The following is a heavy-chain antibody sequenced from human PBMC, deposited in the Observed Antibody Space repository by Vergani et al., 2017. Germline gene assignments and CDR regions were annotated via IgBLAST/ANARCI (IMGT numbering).Heavy chain of an antibody. Sequence: QVQLVESGGGVVQPGRSLRLSCAASGFTFSSYGMHWVRQAPGEGLEWVAVISYDGSNKYYADSVKGRFTISRDNSKNTLYLQMNSLRAEDTAVYYCATDIVVVPAAIDAFDIWGQGTMVTVSS. J-gene: IGHJ3*02. D-gene: IGHD2-2*01. CDR1: GFTFSSYG. CDR3: ATDIVVVPAAIDAFDI. V-gene: IGHV3-30*03. CDR2: ISYDGSNK.